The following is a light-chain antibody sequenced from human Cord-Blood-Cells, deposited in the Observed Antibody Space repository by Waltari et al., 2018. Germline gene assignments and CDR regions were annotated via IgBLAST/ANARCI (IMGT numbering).Light chain of an antibody. CDR2: EGS. CDR3: CSYAGSSTYV. Sequence: QSALTQPASVYGSPGQSITISCTGTSSDVGRYYLAPWYQQHPGKAPKLMIYEGSKRPSGVSNRFSGSKSGNTASLTISGLQAEDEADYYCCSYAGSSTYVFGTGTKVTVL. V-gene: IGLV2-23*01. CDR1: SSDVGRYYL. J-gene: IGLJ1*01.